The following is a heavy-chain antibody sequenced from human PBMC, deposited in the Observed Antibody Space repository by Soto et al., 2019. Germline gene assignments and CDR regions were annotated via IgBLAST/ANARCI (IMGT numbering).Heavy chain of an antibody. V-gene: IGHV3-11*06. Sequence: GGSLRLSCAASGFTFSDYYMSWIRQAPGKGLEWVSYISSSSSYTNYADSVKGRFTISRDNAKNSLYLQMNSLRAEDTAVYYCARGPGYSSSWYPPIPFDPWGQGTLVTVSS. CDR1: GFTFSDYY. CDR3: ARGPGYSSSWYPPIPFDP. CDR2: ISSSSSYT. D-gene: IGHD6-13*01. J-gene: IGHJ5*02.